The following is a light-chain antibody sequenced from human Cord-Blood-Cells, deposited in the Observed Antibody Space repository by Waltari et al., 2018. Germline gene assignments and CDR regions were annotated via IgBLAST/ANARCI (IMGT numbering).Light chain of an antibody. CDR1: QSVSSN. CDR2: GAS. V-gene: IGKV3D-15*01. J-gene: IGKJ4*01. Sequence: EIVMTQSPATLSVSPGERATLSCTASQSVSSNFAWYQQKPGQAPRLLIYGASTRATGIPARFSGGGSGTEFTLTISSRQSEDFAVYYCQQYNNRPPLTFGGGTKVEIK. CDR3: QQYNNRPPLT.